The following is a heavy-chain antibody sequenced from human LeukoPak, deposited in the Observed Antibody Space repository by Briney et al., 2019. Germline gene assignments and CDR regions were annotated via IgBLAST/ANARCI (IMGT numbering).Heavy chain of an antibody. V-gene: IGHV3-33*01. CDR2: IWYDGSNK. Sequence: GGSLRLSCAASGFTFSSYGMHWVRQAPGKGLEWVAVIWYDGSNKYYADSVKGRFTISRDNSKNTLYLQMNSLRAEDTAVYYCARVQSAYYYYYGMDAWGQGTTVTVSS. J-gene: IGHJ6*02. CDR1: GFTFSSYG. CDR3: ARVQSAYYYYYGMDA.